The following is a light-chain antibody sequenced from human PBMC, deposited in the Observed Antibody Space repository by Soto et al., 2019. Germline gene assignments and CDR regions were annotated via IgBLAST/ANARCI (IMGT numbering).Light chain of an antibody. Sequence: EIVLTQSKATLSLSPGERATHSSKTSQSLSGYLAWYQQKPSQGPRLLIYDTSNRATGTPARISGSGSGTDFTLTISCLEPEDFAVYYCQQRSNWPPSFGQGTKV. CDR3: QQRSNWPPS. CDR2: DTS. CDR1: QSLSGY. J-gene: IGKJ1*01. V-gene: IGKV3-11*01.